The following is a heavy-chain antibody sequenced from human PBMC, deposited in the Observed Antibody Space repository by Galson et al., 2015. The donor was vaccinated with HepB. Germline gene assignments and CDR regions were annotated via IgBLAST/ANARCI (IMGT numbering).Heavy chain of an antibody. CDR2: ISGSGTI. CDR3: VRAAGWFDP. J-gene: IGHJ5*02. V-gene: IGHV3-11*01. D-gene: IGHD3-10*01. Sequence: SLRLSCAASGFIFSDYYMAWIRQTPGKGLEWVSHISGSGTIAYADSVKGRFTISRDNAKKSLYLQMDSLRAEDTAVYHCVRAAGWFDPWGQGTQVTVSS. CDR1: GFIFSDYY.